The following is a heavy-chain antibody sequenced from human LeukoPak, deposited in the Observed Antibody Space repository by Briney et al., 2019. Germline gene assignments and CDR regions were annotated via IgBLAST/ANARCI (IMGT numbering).Heavy chain of an antibody. CDR3: AGSTVTRPLGSFDY. V-gene: IGHV3-21*01. Sequence: GFLRLSCAASGFTFSSYSMNWVRQAPGKGLEWVSSISSSSSYIYYADSVKGRFTISRDNAKNSLYLQMNSLRAEDTAVYYCAGSTVTRPLGSFDYWGQGTLVTVSS. D-gene: IGHD4-17*01. J-gene: IGHJ4*02. CDR2: ISSSSSYI. CDR1: GFTFSSYS.